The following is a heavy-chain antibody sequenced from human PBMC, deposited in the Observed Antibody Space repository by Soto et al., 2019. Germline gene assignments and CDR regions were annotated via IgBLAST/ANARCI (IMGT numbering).Heavy chain of an antibody. Sequence: SGPTLVNPTQTLTLTCTFSGFSLSTTGVGVGWIRQPPGKALEWLALIFWDDDKRYNPSLNSRLTITKDTSKNQVVLAMTNMDPVDTATYYCVQSRCGGDCLQSYSSHSYYGLDVWGQGTPVTVSS. D-gene: IGHD2-21*02. V-gene: IGHV2-5*02. CDR2: IFWDDDK. CDR1: GFSLSTTGVG. J-gene: IGHJ6*02. CDR3: VQSRCGGDCLQSYSSHSYYGLDV.